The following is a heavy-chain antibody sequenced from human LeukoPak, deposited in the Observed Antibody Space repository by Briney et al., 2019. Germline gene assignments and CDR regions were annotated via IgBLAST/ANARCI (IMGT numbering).Heavy chain of an antibody. CDR3: ASPNQWLAYYYYGMDV. V-gene: IGHV1-69*04. J-gene: IGHJ6*02. Sequence: ASVNVSCKASGGTFSSYAISWVRQAPGQGLEWMGRIIPIFGIANYAQKFQGRVTITADKSTSTAYMELSSLRSEDTAVYYCASPNQWLAYYYYGMDVWGQGTTVTVSS. CDR2: IIPIFGIA. D-gene: IGHD6-19*01. CDR1: GGTFSSYA.